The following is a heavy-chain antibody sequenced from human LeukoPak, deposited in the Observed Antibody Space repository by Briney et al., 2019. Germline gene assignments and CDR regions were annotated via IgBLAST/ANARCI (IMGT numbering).Heavy chain of an antibody. V-gene: IGHV3-21*04. D-gene: IGHD3-22*01. J-gene: IGHJ5*01. CDR1: GFTFSSYS. CDR2: ISSSSSYI. Sequence: PGGSLRLSCAASGFTFSSYSMNWVRQAPGKGLEWVSSISSSSSYIYYADSVKGRFTISRDNAKNSLYLQMNSLRAEDTAVYYCAKDRPNYHESNGHYYRLNGDSWGQGTLVTVSS. CDR3: AKDRPNYHESNGHYYRLNGDS.